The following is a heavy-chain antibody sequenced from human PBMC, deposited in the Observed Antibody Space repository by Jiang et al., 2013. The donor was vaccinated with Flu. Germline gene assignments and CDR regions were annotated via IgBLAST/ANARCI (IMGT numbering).Heavy chain of an antibody. J-gene: IGHJ4*02. Sequence: EVQLLESGGGLVQPGGSLRLSCAASGFTFSKYAMSWVRQAPGKGLDWVSVISDSGATTYYADSVKGRFTISRDNSKNTLYLQMNSLEAEDTALYYCAKDRGNSGLPYEFDYWGQGTLAAVAS. CDR2: ISDSGATT. CDR3: AKDRGNSGLPYEFDY. CDR1: GFTFSKYA. V-gene: IGHV3-23*01. D-gene: IGHD4-23*01.